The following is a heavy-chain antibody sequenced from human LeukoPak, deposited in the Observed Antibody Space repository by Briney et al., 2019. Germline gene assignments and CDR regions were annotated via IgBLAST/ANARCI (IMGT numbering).Heavy chain of an antibody. Sequence: GGSLRLSCAASGFSITNNWMYWVRQAPGRGLVWVSRIKNDERTAVYADSVKGRFTISRDNARNTLFLQMNSLRAEDTAVYYCARQAHPNRVVTAIPSYFQHWGQGTLVTVSS. CDR1: GFSITNNW. V-gene: IGHV3-74*01. D-gene: IGHD2-21*02. CDR3: ARQAHPNRVVTAIPSYFQH. CDR2: IKNDERTA. J-gene: IGHJ1*01.